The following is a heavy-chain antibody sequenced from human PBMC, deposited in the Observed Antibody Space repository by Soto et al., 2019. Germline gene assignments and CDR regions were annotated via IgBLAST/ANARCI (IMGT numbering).Heavy chain of an antibody. CDR1: GFTVSSNY. V-gene: IGHV3-53*01. D-gene: IGHD1-26*01. CDR3: ARGRGGATGGRYYFDY. CDR2: IYSGGST. Sequence: EVQLVESGGGLIQPGGSLRLSCAASGFTVSSNYMSWVRQAPGKGLEWVSVIYSGGSTYYADSVKGRFTISRDNSKNTLYLQMNSLRAEDTAVYYCARGRGGATGGRYYFDYWGQGTLVTVSS. J-gene: IGHJ4*02.